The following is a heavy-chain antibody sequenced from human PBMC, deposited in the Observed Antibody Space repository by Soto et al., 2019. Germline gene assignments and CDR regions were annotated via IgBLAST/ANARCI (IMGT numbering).Heavy chain of an antibody. CDR3: GKDQGIAASHGID. J-gene: IGHJ3*01. V-gene: IGHV3-30*18. CDR1: GFTFNNYG. D-gene: IGHD6-13*01. Sequence: QVQLVESGGGVVQPGTSLRLSCAASGFTFNNYGIHWVRQAPGTGLEWVAAISSDGSDKYYADSVKGRLTISRDNSKNTVYLQMHSLRAEDTAVYYCGKDQGIAASHGIDWGQGTMVTVSS. CDR2: ISSDGSDK.